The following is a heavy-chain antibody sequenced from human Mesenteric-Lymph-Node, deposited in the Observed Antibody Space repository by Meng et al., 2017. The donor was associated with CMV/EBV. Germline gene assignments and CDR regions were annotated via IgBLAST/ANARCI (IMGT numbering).Heavy chain of an antibody. J-gene: IGHJ3*02. V-gene: IGHV1-2*02. Sequence: ASVKVSCKASGYTFTGSYIHWVRQAPGQGLEWMGWTNPNSGVTNYAQKFQGRVTMTRDTSISTAYMELSRLTSDETAVYYCARDSSIVGAMRGTFDIWGQGTMVTVSS. D-gene: IGHD1-26*01. CDR3: ARDSSIVGAMRGTFDI. CDR1: GYTFTGSY. CDR2: TNPNSGVT.